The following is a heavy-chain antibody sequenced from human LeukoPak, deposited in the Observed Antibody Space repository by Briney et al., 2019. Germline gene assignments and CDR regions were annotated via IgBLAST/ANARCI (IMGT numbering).Heavy chain of an antibody. CDR1: GFTFDDYA. D-gene: IGHD1-26*01. CDR2: ISWNSGSI. CDR3: AKSSGSYYDASGYFDY. V-gene: IGHV3-9*01. J-gene: IGHJ4*02. Sequence: PGRSLRLSCAASGFTFDDYAMHWVRQAPGKGLEWVSGISWNSGSIGYADSVKGRFTISRDNAKNSLYLQMNSLRAEDTALYYCAKSSGSYYDASGYFDYWGQGTLVTVSS.